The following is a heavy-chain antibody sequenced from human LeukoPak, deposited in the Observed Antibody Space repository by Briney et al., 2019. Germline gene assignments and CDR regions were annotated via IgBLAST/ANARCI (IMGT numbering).Heavy chain of an antibody. CDR1: GYTFSDYY. CDR2: ITPSSGDT. Sequence: ASVRVSCKASGYTFSDYYIHWVRQAPGQGLEWMGRITPSSGDTNHAQKFQGRVTMTRDTSIGTAYMDLSRLRFDDTAVYYCARGVYCSGGDCSLYGMDVWGQGTTVTVSS. J-gene: IGHJ6*02. V-gene: IGHV1-2*06. D-gene: IGHD2-21*02. CDR3: ARGVYCSGGDCSLYGMDV.